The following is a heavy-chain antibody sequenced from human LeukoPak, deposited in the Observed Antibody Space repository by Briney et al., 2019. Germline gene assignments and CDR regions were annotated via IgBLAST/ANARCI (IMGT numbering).Heavy chain of an antibody. D-gene: IGHD4-17*01. CDR3: AKGAYLATVSHFDY. CDR2: IRYDGSNK. J-gene: IGHJ4*02. CDR1: GFTFSSYG. V-gene: IGHV3-30*02. Sequence: PGGSLRLSCAASGFTFSSYGMHWVRQAPGKGLEWVAFIRYDGSNKYYADSVKGRFTISRDNAKNSLYLQMNSLRAEDTALYYCAKGAYLATVSHFDYWGQGTLVTVSS.